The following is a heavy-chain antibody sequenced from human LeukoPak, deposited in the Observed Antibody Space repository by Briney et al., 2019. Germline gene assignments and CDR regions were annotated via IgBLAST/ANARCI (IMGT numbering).Heavy chain of an antibody. V-gene: IGHV4-39*01. D-gene: IGHD6-19*01. CDR3: ARQLEYSSGWFDY. Sequence: SETLSLTCTVSGGSINSSSYYWGWIRQPPGKGLEWIGSIYYSGSTYYNPSLKSRVTISVDTSKNQFSLKLSSVTAADTAVYYCARQLEYSSGWFDYWGQGTLVTVSS. J-gene: IGHJ4*02. CDR2: IYYSGST. CDR1: GGSINSSSYY.